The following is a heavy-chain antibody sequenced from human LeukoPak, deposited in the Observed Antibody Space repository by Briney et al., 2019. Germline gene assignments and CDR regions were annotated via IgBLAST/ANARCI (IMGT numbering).Heavy chain of an antibody. V-gene: IGHV3-9*01. CDR1: GFTFDDYA. CDR3: ARANYYDSSGYFDY. CDR2: ISWNSGSI. J-gene: IGHJ4*02. D-gene: IGHD3-22*01. Sequence: GGSLRLSCAASGFTFDDYAMHWVRHAPGKGLEWVSGISWNSGSIGYADSVKGRFTISRDNAKNSLYLQMNSLRAEDTAVYYCARANYYDSSGYFDYWGQGTLVTVSS.